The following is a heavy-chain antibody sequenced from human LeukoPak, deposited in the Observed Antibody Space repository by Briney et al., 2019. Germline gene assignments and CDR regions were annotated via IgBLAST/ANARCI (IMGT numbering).Heavy chain of an antibody. Sequence: SETLSLTCTVSGGSISSSSYHWDWIRQPPGKGLEWIGSIYYSGSTYYNPSLKSRVTISVDTSKNQFSLKLSSVAAADTAVYYCARDQVTMIVVVISGAFDIWGQGTMVTVSS. CDR2: IYYSGST. V-gene: IGHV4-39*07. D-gene: IGHD3-22*01. J-gene: IGHJ3*02. CDR1: GGSISSSSYH. CDR3: ARDQVTMIVVVISGAFDI.